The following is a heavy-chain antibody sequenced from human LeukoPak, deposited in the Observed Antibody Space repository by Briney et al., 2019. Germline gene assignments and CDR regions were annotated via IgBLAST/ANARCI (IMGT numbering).Heavy chain of an antibody. CDR3: ARSGGSSWYPNSWFDP. Sequence: SETLSLTCTVSGGSISSYYWSWIRQPPGKGLEWIGNIYYSGSTNYNPSLKSRVTISVDTSKNQFSLKLSSVTAADTAVYYCARSGGSSWYPNSWFDPWGQGTLVTVSS. D-gene: IGHD6-13*01. CDR1: GGSISSYY. V-gene: IGHV4-59*01. CDR2: IYYSGST. J-gene: IGHJ5*02.